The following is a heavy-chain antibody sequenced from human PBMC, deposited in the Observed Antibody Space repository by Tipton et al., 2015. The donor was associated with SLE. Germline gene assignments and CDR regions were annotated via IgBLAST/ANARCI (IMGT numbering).Heavy chain of an antibody. CDR2: IYTSGST. J-gene: IGHJ4*02. Sequence: TLSLTCTVSGGSISSGSYYWSWIRQPAGKGLEWIGRIYTSGSTNYNPSLKSRVTISVDTSKNQFSLKLRSVTAADTAVYYCATDPGSYGYHYWGQGTLVTVSS. D-gene: IGHD5-18*01. CDR1: GGSISSGSYY. CDR3: ATDPGSYGYHY. V-gene: IGHV4-61*02.